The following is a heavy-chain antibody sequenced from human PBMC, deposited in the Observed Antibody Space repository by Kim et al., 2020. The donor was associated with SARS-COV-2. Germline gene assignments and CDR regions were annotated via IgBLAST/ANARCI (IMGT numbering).Heavy chain of an antibody. Sequence: TDSNPSLKGGVTLSVGTSKNQVTLRLSSVTAADAAVYYCARHLRNWYFDLWGRGTLVTVSS. J-gene: IGHJ2*01. CDR2: T. CDR3: ARHLRNWYFDL. V-gene: IGHV4-39*01.